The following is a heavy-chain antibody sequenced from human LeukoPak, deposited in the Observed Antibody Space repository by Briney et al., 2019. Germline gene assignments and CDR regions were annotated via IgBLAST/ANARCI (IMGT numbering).Heavy chain of an antibody. CDR3: ARGRISGWLIDY. D-gene: IGHD6-19*01. V-gene: IGHV1-8*03. J-gene: IGHJ4*02. CDR2: MNPNSGNT. CDR1: GYTFTSYD. Sequence: ASVKVSCKASGYTFTSYDINWVRQATGQGLGWMGWMNPNSGNTGYAQKFQGRVTITRNTSISTAYMELSSLRSEDTAVYYCARGRISGWLIDYWGQGTLVTVSS.